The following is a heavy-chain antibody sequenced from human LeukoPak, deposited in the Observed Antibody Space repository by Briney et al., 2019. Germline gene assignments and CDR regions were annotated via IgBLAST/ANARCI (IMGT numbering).Heavy chain of an antibody. Sequence: SETLSLTCTVSGGSISGSYWRSWVRQPPGKGLEWIGEIYHSGSTNYNPSLKSRVTISVDKSKNQFSLKLTSVTAADTAVYYCAKSNGYGLVDIWGQGTMVTVSS. D-gene: IGHD3-10*01. CDR3: AKSNGYGLVDI. CDR1: GGSISGSYW. J-gene: IGHJ3*02. CDR2: IYHSGST. V-gene: IGHV4-4*02.